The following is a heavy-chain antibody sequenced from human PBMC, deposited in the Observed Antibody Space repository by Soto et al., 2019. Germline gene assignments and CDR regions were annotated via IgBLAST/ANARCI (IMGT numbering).Heavy chain of an antibody. CDR1: GYTFTGYY. CDR3: ARVRIQKGAAGHSYVIAV. Sequence: GASVKVSCKASGYTFTGYYMHWVRQAPGQGLEWMGWINPNSGGTNYAQKFQGWVTMTRDTSISTAYMELSRLRSDDTAVYYCARVRIQKGAAGHSYVIAVSGQGTTVTGSS. J-gene: IGHJ6*02. D-gene: IGHD6-13*01. CDR2: INPNSGGT. V-gene: IGHV1-2*04.